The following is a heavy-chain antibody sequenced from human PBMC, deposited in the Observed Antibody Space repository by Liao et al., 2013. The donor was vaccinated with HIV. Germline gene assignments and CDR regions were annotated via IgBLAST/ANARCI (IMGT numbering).Heavy chain of an antibody. D-gene: IGHD2-2*01. CDR2: IYTSGST. CDR1: GGSISSGSYS. J-gene: IGHJ6*03. Sequence: QVQLQESGPGLVKPSQTLSLTCTVSGGSISSGSYSWSWIRQPAGKGLEWVGRIYTSGSTNYNPSLNSRVTISVDTSKNQFSLRLSSVTAADTAVYYCARDITLYCTSTSCYSYHMDVWGKGTTVTVSS. V-gene: IGHV4-61*02. CDR3: ARDITLYCTSTSCYSYHMDV.